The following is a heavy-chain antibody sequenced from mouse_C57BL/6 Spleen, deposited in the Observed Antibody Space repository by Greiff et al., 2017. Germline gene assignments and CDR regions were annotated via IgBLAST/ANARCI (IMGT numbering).Heavy chain of an antibody. Sequence: QVQLQQPGAELVKPGASVKMSCKASGYTFTSYWITWVKQRPGHGLEWIGDIYPGSGSTNYNEKFKSKATLTVDTPSSTAYMQLSSLTSEDSAVYYCARAQGYYFDNWGQGTTLTVSS. CDR1: GYTFTSYW. J-gene: IGHJ2*01. D-gene: IGHD3-2*02. V-gene: IGHV1-55*01. CDR3: ARAQGYYFDN. CDR2: IYPGSGST.